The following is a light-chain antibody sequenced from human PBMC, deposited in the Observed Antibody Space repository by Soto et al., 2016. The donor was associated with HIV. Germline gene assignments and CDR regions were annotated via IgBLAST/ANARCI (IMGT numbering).Light chain of an antibody. V-gene: IGKV1-39*01. CDR1: QSISSY. J-gene: IGKJ4*01. Sequence: DIQMTQSPSSLSASVGDRVTITCRASQSISSYLSWFQQKPGKAPNLLIYAASSFQNGVPSRFSGSGSGTDFTLTISSLQPEDFATYYCQQTYSTPLTFGGGTNGGDQT. CDR2: AAS. CDR3: QQTYSTPLT.